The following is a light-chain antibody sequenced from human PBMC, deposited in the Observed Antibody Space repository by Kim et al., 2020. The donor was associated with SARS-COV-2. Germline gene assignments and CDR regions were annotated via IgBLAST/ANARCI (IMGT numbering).Light chain of an antibody. CDR2: GAS. Sequence: DIQMTQSPPFLSASVGDRVTITCRTSQSISTNLNWYQHTPGKAPKLLIYGASTLQSGVPSRFSGSGSGTEFTLTISSLQPEDFVSYFCHQTYRSPRTFGQGTKVDIK. CDR1: QSISTN. J-gene: IGKJ1*01. CDR3: HQTYRSPRT. V-gene: IGKV1-39*01.